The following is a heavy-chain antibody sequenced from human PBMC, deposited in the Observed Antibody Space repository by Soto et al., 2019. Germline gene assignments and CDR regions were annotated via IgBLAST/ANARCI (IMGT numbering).Heavy chain of an antibody. CDR2: IRSKAYGGTT. CDR3: TRDWIGQQLVPYYFDY. D-gene: IGHD6-13*01. J-gene: IGHJ4*02. V-gene: IGHV3-49*03. Sequence: GGSLRLSCTASGFTFGDYAMSWFRQAPGKGLEWVGFIRSKAYGGTTEYAASVKGRFTISRDDSKSIAYLQMNSLKTEDTAVYYCTRDWIGQQLVPYYFDYWGQGTLVTVSS. CDR1: GFTFGDYA.